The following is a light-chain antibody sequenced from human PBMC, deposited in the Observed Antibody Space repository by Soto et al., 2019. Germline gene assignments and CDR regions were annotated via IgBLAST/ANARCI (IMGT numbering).Light chain of an antibody. Sequence: QSALTQPASVSGSPGQSITLSCTGTRSDVGRYNYVSWYQQHPGKAPKLIIYEVTNRPSGVSSRFSASKSGSTAFLTISGLQAEDEAHYYCTSYTGANTVLFGGGTKVTVL. J-gene: IGLJ2*01. CDR1: RSDVGRYNY. V-gene: IGLV2-14*01. CDR2: EVT. CDR3: TSYTGANTVL.